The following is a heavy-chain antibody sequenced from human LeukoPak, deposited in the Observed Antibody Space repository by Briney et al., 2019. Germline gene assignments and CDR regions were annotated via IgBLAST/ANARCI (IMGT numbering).Heavy chain of an antibody. V-gene: IGHV3-21*01. CDR1: GFTFSSYS. CDR2: ISSSSSYI. Sequence: GGSLRLSCAASGFTFSSYSMNWVRQAPGKGLEWVSSISSSSSYIYYADSVKGRFTISRDNAKNSLYLQMNSLRAEDTAVYYCARDKDYDSSGPNNAFDIWGQGTMVTVSS. J-gene: IGHJ3*02. D-gene: IGHD3-22*01. CDR3: ARDKDYDSSGPNNAFDI.